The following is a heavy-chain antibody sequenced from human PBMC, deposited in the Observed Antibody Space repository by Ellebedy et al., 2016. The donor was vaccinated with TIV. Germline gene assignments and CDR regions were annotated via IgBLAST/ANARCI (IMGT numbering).Heavy chain of an antibody. J-gene: IGHJ4*02. Sequence: ASVKVSXXASGYTFTSYYMHWVRQAPGQGLEWMGIINPSGGNTGYAQKFQGRVTMTRNTSISTAYMELSSLRSEDTAVYYCARGRVSWFGESYWGQGTLVTVSS. CDR2: INPSGGNT. CDR3: ARGRVSWFGESY. V-gene: IGHV1-46*01. CDR1: GYTFTSYY. D-gene: IGHD3-10*01.